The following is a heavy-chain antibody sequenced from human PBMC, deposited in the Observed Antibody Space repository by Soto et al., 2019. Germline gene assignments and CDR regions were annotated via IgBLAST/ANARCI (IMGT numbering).Heavy chain of an antibody. CDR1: GGSISSGGYY. V-gene: IGHV4-31*03. CDR2: IYYSGST. J-gene: IGHJ4*02. Sequence: SETLSLTCTVSGGSISSGGYYWSWIRQHPGKGLEWIGYIYYSGSTYYNPSLKSRVTISVDTSKNQFSLKLSSVTAADTAVFYCARLSRVEWLRPDYWGQGTLVTVSS. CDR3: ARLSRVEWLRPDY. D-gene: IGHD5-12*01.